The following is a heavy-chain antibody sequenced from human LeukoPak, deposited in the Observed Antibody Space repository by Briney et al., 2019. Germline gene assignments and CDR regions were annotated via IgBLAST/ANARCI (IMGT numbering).Heavy chain of an antibody. Sequence: SETLSLTCTVSGDSISSGDYYWSWIRQPAGTGLEWIGYIYYTGSTNYNPSLMSRVTISVDTSKNQFSLKLSSVTAADTAVYYCARSHGSGSYYNLNDYWGQGTLVTVSS. D-gene: IGHD3-10*01. CDR3: ARSHGSGSYYNLNDY. CDR2: IYYTGST. CDR1: GDSISSGDYY. J-gene: IGHJ4*02. V-gene: IGHV4-61*10.